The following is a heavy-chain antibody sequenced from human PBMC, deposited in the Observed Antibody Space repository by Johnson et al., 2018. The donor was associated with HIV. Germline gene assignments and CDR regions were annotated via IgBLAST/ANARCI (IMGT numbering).Heavy chain of an antibody. CDR3: ARDWDAYGAFDI. CDR1: GFTFSNYA. V-gene: IGHV3-30-3*01. Sequence: QVQLVESGGGLVQPGGSLRLSCAASGFTFSNYAVHWVRQAPGKGLEWVAVISFDGSAKYYADSVKGPFTISRDNSKNTLYLQLNTLGVADTAVYYCARDWDAYGAFDIWGQGTMVTVSS. D-gene: IGHD1-26*01. J-gene: IGHJ3*02. CDR2: ISFDGSAK.